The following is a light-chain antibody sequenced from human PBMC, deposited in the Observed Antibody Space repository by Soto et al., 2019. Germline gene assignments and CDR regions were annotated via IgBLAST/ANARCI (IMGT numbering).Light chain of an antibody. CDR1: RDINIY. V-gene: IGKV1-16*02. CDR2: DAS. CDR3: QQYNNYPWT. Sequence: DIQLTQSPSSLSASVGDRITITCRASRDINIYLAWFQQKPGKATKSLIYDASSLRSGVPSKFSGSGSGTYFTLTISSLQPDDFGSYYCQQYNNYPWTFGQGTKVDIK. J-gene: IGKJ1*01.